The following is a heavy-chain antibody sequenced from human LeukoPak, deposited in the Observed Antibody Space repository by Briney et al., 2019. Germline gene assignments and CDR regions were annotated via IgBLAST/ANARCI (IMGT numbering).Heavy chain of an antibody. D-gene: IGHD6-19*01. CDR3: ARVGSGWMRANDY. J-gene: IGHJ4*02. CDR1: GYTFTSYD. Sequence: ASVKVSCKASGYTFTSYDINWVRQAPGQGLEWMGWTNPNSGNTVYAQKFQGRVTMTRNTSISTAYMELSSLRSEDTAVYYCARVGSGWMRANDYWGQGTLVTVSS. V-gene: IGHV1-8*01. CDR2: TNPNSGNT.